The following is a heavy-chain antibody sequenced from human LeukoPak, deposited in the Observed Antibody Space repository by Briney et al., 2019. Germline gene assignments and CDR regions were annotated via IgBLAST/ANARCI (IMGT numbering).Heavy chain of an antibody. CDR3: VRLIVGAIDY. CDR2: IKQDGSEK. D-gene: IGHD1-26*01. J-gene: IGHJ4*02. Sequence: GGSLRLSCAASGFTFSSYWMSWVRQAPGKGLEWVANIKQDGSEKYYVDSVRGRFTISRDNVKNSLYLQMNSLRAEDTAVYYCVRLIVGAIDYWGQGTLVTVSS. CDR1: GFTFSSYW. V-gene: IGHV3-7*01.